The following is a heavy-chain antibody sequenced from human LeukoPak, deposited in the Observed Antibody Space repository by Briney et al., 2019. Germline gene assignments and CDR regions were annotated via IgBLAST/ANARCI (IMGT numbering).Heavy chain of an antibody. CDR1: GYTFTSYD. Sequence: ASVRVSCKASGYTFTSYDINWVRQATGQGLEWMGWMNPNSGNTGYAQKFQGRVTMTRSTSISTAYMELSSLRSEDTAVYYCARDYRGYSGYDFPSPRATGPDWFDPWGQGTLVTVSS. J-gene: IGHJ5*02. CDR2: MNPNSGNT. V-gene: IGHV1-8*01. CDR3: ARDYRGYSGYDFPSPRATGPDWFDP. D-gene: IGHD5-12*01.